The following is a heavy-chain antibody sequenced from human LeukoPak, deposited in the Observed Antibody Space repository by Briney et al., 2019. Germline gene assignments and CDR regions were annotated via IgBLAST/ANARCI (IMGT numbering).Heavy chain of an antibody. CDR3: ARIRSRAFDI. V-gene: IGHV4-38-2*02. Sequence: SETLSLTCIVSGYSISSSYFWGWVRQPPGKGLEWIGSIFHSGSVYYNPSLKSRVTISVDPSKNRFSLKLSSVTAADTAVYYCARIRSRAFDIWGQGTMVTVSS. CDR1: GYSISSSYF. J-gene: IGHJ3*02. CDR2: IFHSGSV.